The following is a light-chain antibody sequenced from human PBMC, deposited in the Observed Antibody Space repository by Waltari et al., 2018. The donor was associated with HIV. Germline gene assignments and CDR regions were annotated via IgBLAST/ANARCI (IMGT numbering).Light chain of an antibody. Sequence: QSALTQPASVSGSPGQSITISCTGTSSAAGNYNLVSWYQQHTGKAPKLMIYEGNKRPSGVSNRFSGSKSGNTASLTISGLQAEDEADYHCCSYAGSTTFVVFGGGTKLTVL. CDR3: CSYAGSTTFVV. V-gene: IGLV2-23*03. CDR2: EGN. CDR1: SSAAGNYNL. J-gene: IGLJ2*01.